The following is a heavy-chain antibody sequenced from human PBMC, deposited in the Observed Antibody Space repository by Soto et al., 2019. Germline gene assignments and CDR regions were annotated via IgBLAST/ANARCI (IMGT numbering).Heavy chain of an antibody. CDR3: ARDRVGRPLAY. J-gene: IGHJ4*02. V-gene: IGHV4-31*03. CDR1: GGSISSGGYY. CDR2: IYYSGST. Sequence: SGTLSLTCTVSGGSISSGGYYWSWIRQHPGKGLEWIGYIYYSGSTYYNPSLKSRVTISVDTSKNQFSLKLSSVTAADTAVYYCARDRVGRPLAYWGQGTLVLVSA.